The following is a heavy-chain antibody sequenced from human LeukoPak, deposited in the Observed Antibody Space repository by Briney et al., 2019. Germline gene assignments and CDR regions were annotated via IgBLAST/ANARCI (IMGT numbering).Heavy chain of an antibody. V-gene: IGHV3-23*01. D-gene: IGHD5-24*01. Sequence: GGSLRLSCAASGFTFRNYGMSWDRQAPLKGLEWVSAISGSGGSTYYADSVKGRFTISRDNSKNTLYLQMNSLRAEDTAVYYCAKSPLQLYTFDYWGQGTLVTVSS. CDR2: ISGSGGST. CDR1: GFTFRNYG. CDR3: AKSPLQLYTFDY. J-gene: IGHJ4*02.